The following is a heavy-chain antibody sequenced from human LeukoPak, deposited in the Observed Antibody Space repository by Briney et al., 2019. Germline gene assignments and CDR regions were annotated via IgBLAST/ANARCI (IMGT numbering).Heavy chain of an antibody. CDR2: ISWNSGSI. J-gene: IGHJ4*02. Sequence: GGSLRLSCAASGFTFDDYAMHWVRQAPGKGLEWVSGISWNSGSIGYADSVKGRFTISRDNAKNSLYLQMNSLRAEDTALYYCAKDGSSGSYNPYYFDYWGQGTLVTVSS. D-gene: IGHD1-26*01. CDR1: GFTFDDYA. CDR3: AKDGSSGSYNPYYFDY. V-gene: IGHV3-9*01.